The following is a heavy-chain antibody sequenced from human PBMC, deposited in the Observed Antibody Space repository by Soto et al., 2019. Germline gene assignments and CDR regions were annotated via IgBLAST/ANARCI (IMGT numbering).Heavy chain of an antibody. D-gene: IGHD3-10*01. J-gene: IGHJ6*02. V-gene: IGHV4-61*01. Sequence: SETLSLTCTVSGDSVSSGSYYWTWIRKPPGKGLEWIGYIYYSGSTNYNPSLKSRVTISVDTSKNQFSLKLSSVTAADTAVYYCARDGSGSYYSEGITAEHYFGMDVWGQGTTVTVCS. CDR1: GDSVSSGSYY. CDR2: IYYSGST. CDR3: ARDGSGSYYSEGITAEHYFGMDV.